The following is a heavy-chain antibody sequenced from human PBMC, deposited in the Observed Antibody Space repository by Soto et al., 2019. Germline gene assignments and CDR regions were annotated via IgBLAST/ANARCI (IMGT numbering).Heavy chain of an antibody. D-gene: IGHD3-22*01. CDR2: VNHSGST. CDR3: ARGITTIPVVQGDAPDNCYFDS. J-gene: IGHJ4*02. Sequence: SETLSLTCAVYGGSFSGYYWTWVRQPPGEGLEWIGDVNHSGSTNQNPSLKSRVTISVGTSKNQFSLKLKSVTAADTAVYFCARGITTIPVVQGDAPDNCYFDSWGLGTLVTVSS. CDR1: GGSFSGYY. V-gene: IGHV4-34*01.